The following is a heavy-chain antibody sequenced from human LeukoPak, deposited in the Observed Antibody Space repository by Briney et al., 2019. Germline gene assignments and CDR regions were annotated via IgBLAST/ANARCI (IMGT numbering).Heavy chain of an antibody. D-gene: IGHD4-17*01. V-gene: IGHV3-73*01. CDR2: IRTKTNSYAT. CDR1: GFTFSGSA. Sequence: PGGSLRLSCAASGFTFSGSAMHWVRQASGKGLQWVGHIRTKTNSYATVYTASVKGRFTISRDDSKNTAYLQMNSLKTEDTAVYYCTRLGYGDLYYYGMDVWGQGTTVTVSS. CDR3: TRLGYGDLYYYGMDV. J-gene: IGHJ6*02.